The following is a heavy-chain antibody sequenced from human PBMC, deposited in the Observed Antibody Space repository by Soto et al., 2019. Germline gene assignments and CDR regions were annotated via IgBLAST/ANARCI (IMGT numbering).Heavy chain of an antibody. CDR2: ISSSSSTI. D-gene: IGHD5-18*01. J-gene: IGHJ4*02. Sequence: GGSLRLSCAASGFTFSSYSMNWVRQAPGKGLEWVSYISSSSSTIYYADSVKGRFTISRDNAKNSLYLQMNSLRDEDTAVYYCARDLWIQLWSSAFDYWGQGTLVTVSS. V-gene: IGHV3-48*02. CDR3: ARDLWIQLWSSAFDY. CDR1: GFTFSSYS.